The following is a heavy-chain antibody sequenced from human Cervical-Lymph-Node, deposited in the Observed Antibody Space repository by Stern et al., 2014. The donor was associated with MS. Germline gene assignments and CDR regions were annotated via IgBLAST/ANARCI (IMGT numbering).Heavy chain of an antibody. Sequence: VQLVESGGDLVQPGGSLRLSCVASGFTFSHYWMQWVRQAPGKGLVCVSQITSDASSTTYADSVKGRFTVSRDNAKNTLYLQMDSLRAEDTAVYFCARDNYGTDYWGQGTLVTVSS. J-gene: IGHJ4*02. CDR3: ARDNYGTDY. CDR2: ITSDASST. V-gene: IGHV3-74*01. CDR1: GFTFSHYW. D-gene: IGHD3-16*01.